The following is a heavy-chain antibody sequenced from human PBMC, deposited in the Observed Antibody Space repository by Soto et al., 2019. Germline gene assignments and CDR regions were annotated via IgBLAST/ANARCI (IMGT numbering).Heavy chain of an antibody. CDR2: IYSGGST. CDR1: GFTFSSND. CDR3: ATRPLLPGAL. V-gene: IGHV3-53*01. J-gene: IGHJ3*01. Sequence: EVQLVESGGGLIQPGGSLRLSCAASGFTFSSNDMNWVRQAPGKGLEWVSLIYSGGSTYYADSVKGRFTNSRDNSKNTLYLQMSSLSAEDTAVYNCATRPLLPGALWCPGTMVTVSS. D-gene: IGHD3-22*01.